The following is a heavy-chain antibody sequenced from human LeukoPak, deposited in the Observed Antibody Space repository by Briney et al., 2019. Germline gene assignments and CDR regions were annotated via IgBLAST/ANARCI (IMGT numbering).Heavy chain of an antibody. CDR2: IYMANST. Sequence: GGSLRLSCVASGFTVSGNYMSWVRQAPGKGLEWGSVIYMANSTYYADSVKGRFTISRDNSKNTLYLQMNSLRAEDTAVYYCAREHYDASTGYWLDPWGQGTLVTVSS. CDR3: AREHYDASTGYWLDP. J-gene: IGHJ5*02. V-gene: IGHV3-53*01. CDR1: GFTVSGNY. D-gene: IGHD3-9*01.